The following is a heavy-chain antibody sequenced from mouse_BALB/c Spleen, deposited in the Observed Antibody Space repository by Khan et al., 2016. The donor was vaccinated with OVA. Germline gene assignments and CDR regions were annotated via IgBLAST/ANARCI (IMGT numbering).Heavy chain of an antibody. V-gene: IGHV1-20*02. CDR1: GYSFTGYF. CDR2: INPHIGET. D-gene: IGHD1-1*01. CDR3: ARKNGSDFDY. Sequence: VQLKESGPELVKPGASVKISCKASGYSFTGYFMNWVMQSHGKRLEWIGRINPHIGETFYNQKFTDKATLTVDESSTTAHMELRSLASEDSAVNDCARKNGSDFDYWGQGTTLTVSS. J-gene: IGHJ2*01.